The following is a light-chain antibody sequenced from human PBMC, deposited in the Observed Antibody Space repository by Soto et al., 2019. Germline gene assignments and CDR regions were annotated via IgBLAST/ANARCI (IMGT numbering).Light chain of an antibody. J-gene: IGKJ1*01. CDR1: QSISSW. Sequence: DIQMTQSPSTLSASVGHRVTITCRASQSISSWLAWYQQKPGKAPKVLIYKASSLESGVPSRFSGSGSGTEFTLTISSLQPDDFATYYCQQYNRYSWTFGQGTKVEIK. CDR3: QQYNRYSWT. V-gene: IGKV1-5*03. CDR2: KAS.